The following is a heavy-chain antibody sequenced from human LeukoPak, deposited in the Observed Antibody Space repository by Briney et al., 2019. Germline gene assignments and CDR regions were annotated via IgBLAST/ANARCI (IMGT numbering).Heavy chain of an antibody. V-gene: IGHV1-69*13. CDR3: ARDRSIAVAGTGLYYGMDV. J-gene: IGHJ6*02. CDR2: IIPIFGTA. Sequence: RWASVKVSCKASGGTFSSYAISWVRQAPGQGLEWMGGIIPIFGTANYAQKFQGRVTITADESTSTAYMELSSLRSEDTAVYYCARDRSIAVAGTGLYYGMDVWGQGTTVTVSS. CDR1: GGTFSSYA. D-gene: IGHD6-19*01.